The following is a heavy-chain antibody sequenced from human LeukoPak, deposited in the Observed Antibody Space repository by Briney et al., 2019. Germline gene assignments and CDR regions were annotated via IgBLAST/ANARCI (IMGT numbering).Heavy chain of an antibody. CDR3: ARVVWFGESYYFDY. CDR1: GFTFSNYW. J-gene: IGHJ4*02. Sequence: GGSLRLSCAASGFTFSNYWIYWVRQAPGKGLVWVSSINSDGSRTSYADSVKGRFTISRDNAKNTLYLQMNSLRAEDTAVYYCARVVWFGESYYFDYWGQGTLVTVSS. D-gene: IGHD3-10*01. CDR2: INSDGSRT. V-gene: IGHV3-74*01.